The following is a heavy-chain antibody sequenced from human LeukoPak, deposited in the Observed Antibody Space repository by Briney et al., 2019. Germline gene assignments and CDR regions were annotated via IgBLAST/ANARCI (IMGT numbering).Heavy chain of an antibody. V-gene: IGHV3-23*01. D-gene: IGHD2-2*01. J-gene: IGHJ4*02. Sequence: QPGGSLRLSCAASGFTFSSYAMSWVRLAPGKGLEWVSAISGSGGSTYYADSVKGRFTISRDNSKNTLYLQMNSLRAEDTAVYYCAKDRFSVVVPAAADYWGQGTLVTVSS. CDR1: GFTFSSYA. CDR2: ISGSGGST. CDR3: AKDRFSVVVPAAADY.